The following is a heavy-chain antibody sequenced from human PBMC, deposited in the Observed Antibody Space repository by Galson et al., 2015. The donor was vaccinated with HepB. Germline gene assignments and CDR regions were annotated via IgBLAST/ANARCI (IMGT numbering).Heavy chain of an antibody. Sequence: SVKVSCKASGYTFTSYYMHWVRLAPGQGLEWMGIINPSGGSTSYAQKFQGRVTMTRDTSTSTVYMELSSLRSEDTAVYYCARGGHIVVVPAATGGWFDPWGQGTLVTVSS. CDR1: GYTFTSYY. J-gene: IGHJ5*02. CDR3: ARGGHIVVVPAATGGWFDP. CDR2: INPSGGST. D-gene: IGHD2-2*01. V-gene: IGHV1-46*03.